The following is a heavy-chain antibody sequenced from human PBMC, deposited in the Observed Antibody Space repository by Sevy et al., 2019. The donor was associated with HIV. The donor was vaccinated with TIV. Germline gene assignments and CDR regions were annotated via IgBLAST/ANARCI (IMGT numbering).Heavy chain of an antibody. V-gene: IGHV3-53*01. CDR2: IYSGGST. J-gene: IGHJ6*02. Sequence: GGSLRPSCAASGFTVSSNYMSWVRQAPGKGLEWVSVIYSGGSTYYADSVKGRFTISRDNSKNTLYLQMNSLRAEDTAVYYCARDRGYYDSSGSRRYYYYGMDVWGQGTTVTVSS. CDR3: ARDRGYYDSSGSRRYYYYGMDV. CDR1: GFTVSSNY. D-gene: IGHD3-22*01.